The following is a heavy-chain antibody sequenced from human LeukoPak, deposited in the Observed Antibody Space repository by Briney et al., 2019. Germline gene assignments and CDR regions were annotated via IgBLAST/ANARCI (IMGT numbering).Heavy chain of an antibody. CDR3: AKTPDDYGDYVSLPFVVY. CDR1: GFIFSNYG. Sequence: GRSLRLSCVVSGFIFSNYGMHWVRQAPGKGLEWVAVISYDGTNKYYTDSVKGRFTISRDNSKNILYLQMNRLSGDDTAVYYCAKTPDDYGDYVSLPFVVYWGQGTLVTVSS. J-gene: IGHJ4*02. V-gene: IGHV3-30*18. D-gene: IGHD4-17*01. CDR2: ISYDGTNK.